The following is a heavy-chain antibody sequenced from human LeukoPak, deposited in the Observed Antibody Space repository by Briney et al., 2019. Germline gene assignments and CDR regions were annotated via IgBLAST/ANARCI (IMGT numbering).Heavy chain of an antibody. CDR3: ARRLDS. CDR2: ISGSDSSI. J-gene: IGHJ4*02. Sequence: PGRSLRLSCAASGFILTTYDMNWVRQAPGKGLEWVSFISGSDSSIYYADSVKGRFTISRDNAKNALYLQMNSLRAEDTAVYYCARRLDSWGQGTLVTVSS. CDR1: GFILTTYD. V-gene: IGHV3-48*01.